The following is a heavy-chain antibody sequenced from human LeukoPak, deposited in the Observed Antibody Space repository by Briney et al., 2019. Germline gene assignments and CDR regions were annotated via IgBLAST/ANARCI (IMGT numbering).Heavy chain of an antibody. Sequence: GASVKVSCKASGGTFSSYAISWVRQAPGQGLEWMGWISAYNGNTNYAQKLQGRVTMTTDTSTSTAYMELRSLRSDDTAVYYCVRAVWIYYDSSGPVDYWGQGTLVTVSS. D-gene: IGHD3-22*01. CDR1: GGTFSSYA. CDR2: ISAYNGNT. J-gene: IGHJ4*02. CDR3: VRAVWIYYDSSGPVDY. V-gene: IGHV1-18*01.